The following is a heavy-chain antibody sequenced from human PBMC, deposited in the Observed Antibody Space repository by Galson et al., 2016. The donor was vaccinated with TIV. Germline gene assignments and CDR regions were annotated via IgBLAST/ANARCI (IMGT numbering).Heavy chain of an antibody. J-gene: IGHJ6*02. D-gene: IGHD5-18*01. CDR3: AKGRGYSYGSPQDYYYGFDV. V-gene: IGHV3-74*03. CDR1: GFTFSNYA. CDR2: INSDGART. Sequence: SLRLSCAASGFTFSNYAMHWVRQAPGKGPEWVSRINSDGARTTYTDSVKGRFTISRDNAKKSLYLQMNGLTADDTALYYCAKGRGYSYGSPQDYYYGFDVWGQGTTVTVSS.